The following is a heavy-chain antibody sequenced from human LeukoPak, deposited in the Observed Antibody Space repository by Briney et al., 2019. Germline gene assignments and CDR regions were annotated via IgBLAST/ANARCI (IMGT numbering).Heavy chain of an antibody. V-gene: IGHV1-2*02. D-gene: IGHD5-24*01. J-gene: IGHJ4*02. Sequence: ASVTVSCKASGFTFTSYAIHWVRQAPGQGLEWMGWITPGGGTNHPQKFQGRVAITWGTSITTAYMDLSRLTSDDTAVYYCARDRYGDGFAHLDYWGQGALVTVSS. CDR3: ARDRYGDGFAHLDY. CDR1: GFTFTSYA. CDR2: ITPGGGT.